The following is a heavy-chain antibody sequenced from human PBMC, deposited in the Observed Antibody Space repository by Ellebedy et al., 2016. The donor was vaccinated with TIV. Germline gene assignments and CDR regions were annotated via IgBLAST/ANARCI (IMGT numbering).Heavy chain of an antibody. CDR3: LSHGDFYYFDY. CDR1: GYTFTGYY. Sequence: AASVKVSCKASGYTFTGYYMHWVRQAPGQGLEWMGWINPNSGGTNYAQKFQGRVTMTRDTSTSTVYMELSSLRSEDTAVYYCLSHGDFYYFDYWGQGTLVTVSS. D-gene: IGHD4-17*01. V-gene: IGHV1-2*02. J-gene: IGHJ4*02. CDR2: INPNSGGT.